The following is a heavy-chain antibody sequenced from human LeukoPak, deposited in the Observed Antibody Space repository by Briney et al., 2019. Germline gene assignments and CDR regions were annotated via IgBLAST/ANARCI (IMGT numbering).Heavy chain of an antibody. CDR2: ISYDGSNK. Sequence: GGSLRLSCAASGFTFSSYGMHWVRQAPGKGLEWVAVISYDGSNKYYADSVKGRFTISRDNSKNTLYLQMNSLRAEDTAVYYCAKWFGSYSPFDYWGQGTLVTVSS. J-gene: IGHJ4*02. V-gene: IGHV3-30*18. D-gene: IGHD1-26*01. CDR1: GFTFSSYG. CDR3: AKWFGSYSPFDY.